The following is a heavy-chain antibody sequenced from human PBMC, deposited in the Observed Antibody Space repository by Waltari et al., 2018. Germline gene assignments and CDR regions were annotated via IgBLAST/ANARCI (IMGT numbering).Heavy chain of an antibody. V-gene: IGHV3-7*01. Sequence: EVQMVESGGGLVQPGGSLPISCKASGFTFSPFWMSWFRQAPGKGLEWVANIKEDGSATYYIDSVRGRFTISRDNAKNSLYLQMSSLRVDDTAMYYCSRDSSGNDYWGQGTLVTVS. CDR1: GFTFSPFW. J-gene: IGHJ4*02. CDR2: IKEDGSAT. D-gene: IGHD1-26*01. CDR3: SRDSSGNDY.